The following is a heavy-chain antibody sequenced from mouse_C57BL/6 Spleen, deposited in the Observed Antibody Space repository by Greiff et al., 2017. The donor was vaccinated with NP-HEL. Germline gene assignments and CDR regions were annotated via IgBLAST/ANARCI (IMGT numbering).Heavy chain of an antibody. CDR2: IDPETGGT. D-gene: IGHD2-3*01. J-gene: IGHJ3*01. CDR3: TRGWLSAWFAY. V-gene: IGHV1-15*01. CDR1: GYTFTDYE. Sequence: QVQLRQSGAELVRPGASVTLSCKASGYTFTDYEMHWVKQTPVHGLEWIGAIDPETGGTAYNQKFKGKAILTADKSSSTAYMELRSLTSEDSAVYYCTRGWLSAWFAYWGQGTLVTVSA.